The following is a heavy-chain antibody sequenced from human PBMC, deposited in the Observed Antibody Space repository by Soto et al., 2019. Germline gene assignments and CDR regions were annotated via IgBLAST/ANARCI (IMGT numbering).Heavy chain of an antibody. V-gene: IGHV3-23*01. J-gene: IGHJ4*02. D-gene: IGHD6-19*01. Sequence: GGSLRLSCAASGFTFSSYVMTWVRQAPGKGLEWVSSISGSGDSIYYADSVKGRFTISRDNSKNTLYLQMTNMDPVDTATYYCARIISIAVAGTRYSFDYWGQGTLVTVSS. CDR3: ARIISIAVAGTRYSFDY. CDR1: GFTFSSYV. CDR2: ISGSGDSI.